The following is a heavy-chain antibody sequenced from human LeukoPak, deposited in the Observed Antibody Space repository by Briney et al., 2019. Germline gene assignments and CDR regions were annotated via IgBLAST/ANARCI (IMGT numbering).Heavy chain of an antibody. V-gene: IGHV3-23*01. CDR3: AKAFRSTSLDY. D-gene: IGHD2-2*01. Sequence: GGSLRLSCAASGFTFRSYGMTWVRQAPGKGLEWVSAISGSGDSTYYADSVKGRFTISRDNSRNTLYLQMNSLRAGDTAVYYCAKAFRSTSLDYWGQGTLVTVSS. J-gene: IGHJ4*02. CDR1: GFTFRSYG. CDR2: ISGSGDST.